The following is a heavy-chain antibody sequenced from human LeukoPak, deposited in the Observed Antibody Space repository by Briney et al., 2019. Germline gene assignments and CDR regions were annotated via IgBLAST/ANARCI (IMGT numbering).Heavy chain of an antibody. V-gene: IGHV1-46*01. CDR1: GYTFTSYY. CDR2: INPSSSST. Sequence: GASVKVSCKASGYTFTSYYMHWVRQAPGQGLEWMGIINPSSSSTSYAQKFQGRVTMTRDTSTSTVYMELSSLRSEDTAVYYCARGDMATTHDYWGQGILVTVSS. J-gene: IGHJ4*02. D-gene: IGHD5-24*01. CDR3: ARGDMATTHDY.